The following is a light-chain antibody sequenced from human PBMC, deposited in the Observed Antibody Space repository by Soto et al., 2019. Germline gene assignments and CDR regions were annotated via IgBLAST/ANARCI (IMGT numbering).Light chain of an antibody. Sequence: QSARTQPASVSGSPGQSITISCTGTINDVGVYNYVSGYQQHPGKAPKLMIYEVNTRPSGVANRVSGSKSGNTASLTISGLQADDDADYYCSSFTSTSTVSVFGTVTKLTVL. CDR2: EVN. CDR1: INDVGVYNY. CDR3: SSFTSTSTVSV. J-gene: IGLJ1*01. V-gene: IGLV2-14*01.